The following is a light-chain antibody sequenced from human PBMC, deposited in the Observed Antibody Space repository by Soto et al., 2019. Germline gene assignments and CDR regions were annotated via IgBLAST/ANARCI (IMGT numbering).Light chain of an antibody. CDR1: SSDVGSYNL. J-gene: IGLJ2*01. CDR3: CSYAGSLV. V-gene: IGLV2-23*01. Sequence: QSALTQPASVSGSPGQSITNSCTGTSSDVGSYNLVSWYQQHPGKAPKLMIYEGSKRPSGVSNRFSGSKSGNTASLTISGLQAEDEADYYCCSYAGSLVFGGGTKLTVL. CDR2: EGS.